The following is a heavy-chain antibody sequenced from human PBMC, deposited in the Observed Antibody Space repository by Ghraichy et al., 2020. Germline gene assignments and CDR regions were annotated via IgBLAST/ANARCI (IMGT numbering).Heavy chain of an antibody. D-gene: IGHD3-9*01. CDR2: IYYSGST. J-gene: IGHJ4*02. CDR3: ARSTSDLRYFDWSFDY. V-gene: IGHV4-59*08. Sequence: SETLSLTCTVSGGSISSYYWSWIRQPPGKGLEWIGYIYYSGSTNYNPSLKSRVTISVDTSKNQFSLKLSSVTAADTAVYYCARSTSDLRYFDWSFDYWGQGTLVTVSS. CDR1: GGSISSYY.